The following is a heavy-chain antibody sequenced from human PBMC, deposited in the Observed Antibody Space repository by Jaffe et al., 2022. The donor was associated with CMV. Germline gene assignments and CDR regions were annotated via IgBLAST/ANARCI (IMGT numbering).Heavy chain of an antibody. J-gene: IGHJ4*02. CDR2: IYYEGST. V-gene: IGHV4-39*01. Sequence: QLQLQESGPGLVKPSETLSLNCTVSGDSIKSSDYYWGWVRQPPGKGLEWIGSIYYEGSTYYSPSLKSRVTTSVDTSRNQFSLKLSSVTAADTAVYYCVRQKKYNSGWSGEFWGWGQGTLVTVSS. CDR1: GDSIKSSDYY. D-gene: IGHD6-19*01. CDR3: VRQKKYNSGWSGEFWG.